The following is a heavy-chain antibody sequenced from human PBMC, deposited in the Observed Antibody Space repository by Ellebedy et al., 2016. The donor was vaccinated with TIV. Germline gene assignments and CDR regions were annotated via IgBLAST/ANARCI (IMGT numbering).Heavy chain of an antibody. Sequence: GESLKISXAASGFTFSSYDMHWVRQPTGKGLEWVSGIGIDGDTYYPGSVKGRFTISRENAKKSLYLQMNSLRAGDTAVYYCARGDAFDIWGQGTMVTVSS. CDR1: GFTFSSYD. J-gene: IGHJ3*02. CDR3: ARGDAFDI. V-gene: IGHV3-13*01. CDR2: IGIDGDT.